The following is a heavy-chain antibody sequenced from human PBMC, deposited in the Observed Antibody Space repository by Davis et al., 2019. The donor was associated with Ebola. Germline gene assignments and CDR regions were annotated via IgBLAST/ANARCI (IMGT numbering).Heavy chain of an antibody. CDR3: VTENWYRFES. Sequence: GESLKISCAASGFTFSDYDMSWVRQAPGQGLEWVSTISRSGGSTYHADSVQGRFTISRDNSKNTLYLQMSSLRAEDTAVYYCVTENWYRFESWGQGTLVTVSS. CDR2: ISRSGGST. J-gene: IGHJ4*02. D-gene: IGHD1/OR15-1a*01. CDR1: GFTFSDYD. V-gene: IGHV3-23*01.